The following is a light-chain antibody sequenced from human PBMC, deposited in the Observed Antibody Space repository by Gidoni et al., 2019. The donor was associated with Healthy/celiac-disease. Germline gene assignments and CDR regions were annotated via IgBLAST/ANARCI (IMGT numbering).Light chain of an antibody. Sequence: EIVLTQPPATLSLSPGERATLSCRASQSVSSYLAWYQQKPGPAPRLLIYDASNRATGIPARFSGSGSGTDFTLTISSLEPEDFAVYYCQQRSNWPPRVTFGQXTRLEIK. CDR2: DAS. J-gene: IGKJ5*01. CDR1: QSVSSY. CDR3: QQRSNWPPRVT. V-gene: IGKV3-11*01.